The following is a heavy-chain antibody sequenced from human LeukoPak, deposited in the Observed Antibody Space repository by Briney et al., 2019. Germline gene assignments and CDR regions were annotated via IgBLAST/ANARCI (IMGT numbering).Heavy chain of an antibody. J-gene: IGHJ3*02. CDR3: ARDPGWSSFDI. CDR2: INQDAGTT. CDR1: GFSFTSYW. V-gene: IGHV3-7*03. Sequence: PGGSLRLSCVASGFSFTSYWMSWVRQAPGKDLEFVANINQDAGTTNYVDSVKGRFTISRDNAENSLYLQMSSLRAEDTALYYCARDPGWSSFDIWGQGIMVTVSS. D-gene: IGHD2-15*01.